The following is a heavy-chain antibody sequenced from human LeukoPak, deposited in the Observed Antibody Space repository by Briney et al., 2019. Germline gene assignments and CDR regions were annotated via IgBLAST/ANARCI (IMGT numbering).Heavy chain of an antibody. V-gene: IGHV4-34*01. J-gene: IGHJ4*02. Sequence: SETLSLTCAVYGGSFSGYYWSWIRQPPGKGLEWIGEINHSGSTNYNPSLKSRVTISVDTSKNQFSLKLSSVTAADTAVYYCARGPLKRTPKLGYWGQGTLVTVSS. CDR1: GGSFSGYY. CDR3: ARGPLKRTPKLGY. D-gene: IGHD1-14*01. CDR2: INHSGST.